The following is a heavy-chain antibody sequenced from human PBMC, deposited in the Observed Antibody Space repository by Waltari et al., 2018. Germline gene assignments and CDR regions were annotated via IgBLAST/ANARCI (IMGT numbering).Heavy chain of an antibody. CDR3: ARVRYSGNYYYFDS. CDR1: GVPLRHLY. Sequence: QVQLQESGPGLVKPSETLSLPCPVSGVPLRHLYWSWIRQPPGKGLEWIGYIYSSGSTYYNPSLQSRVTISVDTSKSHVSLTLTSVTAADTAVYYCARVRYSGNYYYFDSWGRGTLVTVSS. J-gene: IGHJ4*02. V-gene: IGHV4-59*01. D-gene: IGHD1-26*01. CDR2: IYSSGST.